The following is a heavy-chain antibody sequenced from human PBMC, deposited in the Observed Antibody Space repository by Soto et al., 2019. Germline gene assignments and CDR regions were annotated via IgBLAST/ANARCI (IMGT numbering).Heavy chain of an antibody. D-gene: IGHD4-17*01. V-gene: IGHV1-8*01. CDR1: GYTFTSYD. J-gene: IGHJ4*02. CDR3: AGAPRGVTTFDY. CDR2: MNPNSGNT. Sequence: ASVKVSCKASGYTFTSYDINWVRQATGQGLEWMGWMNPNSGNTGYAQKFQGRVTMTRNTSISTAYMELGSLGSEDTAVYYCAGAPRGVTTFDYWGQGTLVTVSS.